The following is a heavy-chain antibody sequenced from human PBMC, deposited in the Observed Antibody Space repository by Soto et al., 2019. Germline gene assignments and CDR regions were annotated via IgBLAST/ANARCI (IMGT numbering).Heavy chain of an antibody. V-gene: IGHV3-23*01. Sequence: GGSLRLSCAASGFTFSSYAMSWVRQAPGKGLEWVSTISGSGGSTYYAESVKGRSTISRDNSKNTLYLQMNSLRAEDTAVYYCAKDSSGSGWYNWFDPWGQGTLVTVSS. CDR3: AKDSSGSGWYNWFDP. J-gene: IGHJ5*02. D-gene: IGHD6-19*01. CDR1: GFTFSSYA. CDR2: ISGSGGST.